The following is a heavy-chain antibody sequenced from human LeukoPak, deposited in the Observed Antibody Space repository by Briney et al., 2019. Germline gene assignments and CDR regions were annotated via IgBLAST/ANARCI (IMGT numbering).Heavy chain of an antibody. D-gene: IGHD3-10*02. CDR3: ARDYVNYCYGMDV. Sequence: PGGSLRLSCAASGFTFSSYAMHWVRQAPGKGLEWVAVISYDGSNKYYADSVKGRFTISRDNSKNTLYLQMNSLRAEDTAVYYCARDYVNYCYGMDVWGQGTTVTVSS. CDR1: GFTFSSYA. J-gene: IGHJ6*02. CDR2: ISYDGSNK. V-gene: IGHV3-30-3*01.